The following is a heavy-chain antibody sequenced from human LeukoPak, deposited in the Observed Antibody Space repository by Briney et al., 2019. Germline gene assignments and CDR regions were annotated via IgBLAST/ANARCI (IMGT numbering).Heavy chain of an antibody. CDR1: GVSISSYY. CDR2: IYYSGGS. CDR3: ARKRVYGSGSYSHFTDY. V-gene: IGHV4-59*12. Sequence: SETLSLTCNVSGVSISSYYWSWVRQPPGKGLEWIGYIYYSGGSKNNPALKSRVTILVDTAKNQVSLKLRSVTAADTAVYYCARKRVYGSGSYSHFTDYWGQGTLVTVSS. D-gene: IGHD3-10*01. J-gene: IGHJ4*02.